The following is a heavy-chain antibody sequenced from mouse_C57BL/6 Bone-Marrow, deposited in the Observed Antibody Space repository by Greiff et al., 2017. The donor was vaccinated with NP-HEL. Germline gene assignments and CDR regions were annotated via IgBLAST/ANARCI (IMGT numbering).Heavy chain of an antibody. D-gene: IGHD1-1*02. CDR1: GFTFSSYG. V-gene: IGHV5-6*01. J-gene: IGHJ2*01. Sequence: EVMLVESGGDLVKPGGSLKLSCAASGFTFSSYGMSWVRQTPDKRLEWVATISSGGSYTYYPDSVKGRFTISRDNAKNTLYLQMSSLKSEDTAMYYCARHCWWVDYWGQGTTLTVSS. CDR2: ISSGGSYT. CDR3: ARHCWWVDY.